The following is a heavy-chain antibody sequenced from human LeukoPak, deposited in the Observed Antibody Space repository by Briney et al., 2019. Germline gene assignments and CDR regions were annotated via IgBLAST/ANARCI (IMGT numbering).Heavy chain of an antibody. CDR3: VRLYYYDAIRPTL. D-gene: IGHD3-22*01. Sequence: SENLSLTCTVSGGFISDSNYYWGWIRQPPGKGLDWIGNIYYTGRTYYNSSLNSRVTISVDASKNQFSLRLTSLTAADTAVYYCVRLYYYDAIRPTLWGQGTLVIVSS. J-gene: IGHJ4*02. CDR1: GGFISDSNYY. V-gene: IGHV4-39*01. CDR2: IYYTGRT.